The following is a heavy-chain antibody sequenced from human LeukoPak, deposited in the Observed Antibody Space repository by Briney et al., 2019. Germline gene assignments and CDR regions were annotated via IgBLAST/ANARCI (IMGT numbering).Heavy chain of an antibody. D-gene: IGHD3-22*01. CDR1: GGSISSYY. J-gene: IGHJ5*02. V-gene: IGHV4-59*01. CDR3: ARVYYYDSSGYYWFAP. CDR2: IYYSGST. Sequence: SETLSVTCTVSGGSISSYYWSWIRQPPGKGLEWIGYIYYSGSTNYNPSLKSRVTISVDTSKNQFSLKLSSVTAADTAVYYCARVYYYDSSGYYWFAPWGQGTLVTVSS.